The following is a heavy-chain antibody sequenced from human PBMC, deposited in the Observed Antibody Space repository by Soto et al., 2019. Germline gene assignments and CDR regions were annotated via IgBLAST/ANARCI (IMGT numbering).Heavy chain of an antibody. D-gene: IGHD6-19*01. CDR3: AYSTGWYRHDV. J-gene: IGHJ3*01. Sequence: QVQLQESGPGLVKPSGTLSLTCAVSGDSITNSRWWTWVRQPPGMGLEWIGDILHSGETNYNPSLKSRVFISVDKSQNQFSLRVSSVTAADTAVYYCAYSTGWYRHDVWGQGTLVTVSS. CDR1: GDSITNSRW. CDR2: ILHSGET. V-gene: IGHV4-4*02.